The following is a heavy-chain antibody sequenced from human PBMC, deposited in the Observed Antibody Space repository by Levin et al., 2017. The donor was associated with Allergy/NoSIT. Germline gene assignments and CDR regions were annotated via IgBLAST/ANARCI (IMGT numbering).Heavy chain of an antibody. CDR1: GFTFSSYS. CDR2: ISSSSSYI. J-gene: IGHJ5*02. D-gene: IGHD6-13*01. CDR3: ARDHVAAAGTGWFDP. V-gene: IGHV3-21*01. Sequence: GESLKISCAASGFTFSSYSMNWVRQAPGKGLEWVSSISSSSSYIYYADSVKGRFTISRDNAKNSLYLQMNSLRAEDTAVYYCARDHVAAAGTGWFDPWGQGTLVTVSS.